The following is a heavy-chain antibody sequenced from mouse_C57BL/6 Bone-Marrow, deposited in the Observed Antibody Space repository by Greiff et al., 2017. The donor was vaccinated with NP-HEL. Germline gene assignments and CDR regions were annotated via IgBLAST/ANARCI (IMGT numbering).Heavy chain of an antibody. V-gene: IGHV1-59*01. CDR2: IDPSDSYT. D-gene: IGHD1-1*01. Sequence: QVQLQQPGAELVRPGTSVKLSCKASGYTFTSYWMHWVKQRPGQGLEWIGVIDPSDSYTNYNQKFKGKATLTVDTSSSTAYMQLSSLTSEDSAVSYCARSYYYGSTHWYFDVWGTGTTVTVSS. CDR1: GYTFTSYW. CDR3: ARSYYYGSTHWYFDV. J-gene: IGHJ1*03.